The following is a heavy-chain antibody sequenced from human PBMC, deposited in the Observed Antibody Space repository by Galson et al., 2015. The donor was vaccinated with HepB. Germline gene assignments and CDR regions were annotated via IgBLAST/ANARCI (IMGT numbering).Heavy chain of an antibody. Sequence: SVKVSCKVSGYTLTDLSMHWVRQAPGKGLEWMGGFDPDDGETNYAQKFQGRVTMTEDTSTDTAYMELSSLRSEDTAVYYCATDHHMVRGVIITHYYYSGMDVWGQGTTGTVSS. J-gene: IGHJ6*02. CDR2: FDPDDGET. CDR1: GYTLTDLS. V-gene: IGHV1-24*01. D-gene: IGHD3-10*01. CDR3: ATDHHMVRGVIITHYYYSGMDV.